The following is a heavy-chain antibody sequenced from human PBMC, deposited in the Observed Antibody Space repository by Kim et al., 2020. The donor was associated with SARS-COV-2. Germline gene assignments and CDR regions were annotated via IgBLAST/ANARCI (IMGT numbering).Heavy chain of an antibody. Sequence: GGSLRLSCAASGFTFSSYAMHWVRQAPGKGLEWVAVISYDGSNKYYADSVKGRFTISRDNSKNTLYLQMNSLRAEDTAVYYCARDPGYCGGDCYLYYFDYWGQGTLVTVSS. J-gene: IGHJ4*02. CDR2: ISYDGSNK. CDR1: GFTFSSYA. CDR3: ARDPGYCGGDCYLYYFDY. V-gene: IGHV3-30-3*01. D-gene: IGHD2-21*01.